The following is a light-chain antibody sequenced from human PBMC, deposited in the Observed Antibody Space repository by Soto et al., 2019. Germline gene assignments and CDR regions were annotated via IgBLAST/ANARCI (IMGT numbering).Light chain of an antibody. CDR1: SSNVGSYDL. J-gene: IGLJ1*01. CDR3: SSYTAFTTYV. Sequence: QSALTQPASVSGSPGQSITISCTGTSSNVGSYDLVSWYQQHPGEAPKLMIYEGTKRPSGVSNRFSGSKSANTASLTISGLQPEDAADYYCSSYTAFTTYVFGSGTKLTVL. V-gene: IGLV2-14*02. CDR2: EGT.